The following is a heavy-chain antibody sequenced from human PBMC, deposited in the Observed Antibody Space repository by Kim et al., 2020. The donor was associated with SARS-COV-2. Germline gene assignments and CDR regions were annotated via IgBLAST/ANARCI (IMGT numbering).Heavy chain of an antibody. CDR1: GYTFSSYD. CDR3: ERTPALDSSDYQRYYIDY. V-gene: IGHV1-8*01. D-gene: IGHD3-22*01. CDR2: MNPNCGNT. Sequence: ASVKVSCMASGYTFSSYDINWVRQAAGQGLEWVGWMNPNCGNTGYAQKFEGRVIMTRNTSISTAYMELSRLISEDTAVYYSERTPALDSSDYQRYYIDYWGQGTQVTVSS. J-gene: IGHJ4*02.